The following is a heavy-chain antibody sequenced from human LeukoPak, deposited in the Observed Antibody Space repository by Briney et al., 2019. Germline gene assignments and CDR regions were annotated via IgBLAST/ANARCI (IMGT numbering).Heavy chain of an antibody. J-gene: IGHJ4*02. Sequence: GGSLRLSCAASGFTFSSYWMHWVRQAPGKGLVWVSRINSDGSSTSYADSVKGRFTISRDKGKNTLYMQMNSLRAEDTAVYYCARDGNYYDSSGYYSYFDYWGQGSLVTVS. CDR3: ARDGNYYDSSGYYSYFDY. CDR2: INSDGSST. D-gene: IGHD3-22*01. V-gene: IGHV3-74*01. CDR1: GFTFSSYW.